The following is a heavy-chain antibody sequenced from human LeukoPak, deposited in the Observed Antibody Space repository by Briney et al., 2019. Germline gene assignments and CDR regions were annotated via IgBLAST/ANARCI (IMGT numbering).Heavy chain of an antibody. V-gene: IGHV3-7*01. J-gene: IGHJ4*02. D-gene: IGHD1-1*01. CDR1: GFTFSRNW. Sequence: GGSLRPSCEASGFTFSRNWMSWVRQAPGKGLEWVASINPDGSQKLYVDSVKGRFTISRDNTKSSLFVEMNSLGAEDTAMYYCAKLLGTVTTYDSWGQGTRVTVSS. CDR3: AKLLGTVTTYDS. CDR2: INPDGSQK.